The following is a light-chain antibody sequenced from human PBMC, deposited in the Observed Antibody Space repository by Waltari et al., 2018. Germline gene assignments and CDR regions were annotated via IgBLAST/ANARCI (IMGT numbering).Light chain of an antibody. V-gene: IGLV2-8*01. Sequence: QSAPTPPPPASGSPAQSVSISCTGTSRDVPTHNPSSWYQQHPGKAPKPIIYDVSERPSGGPDRCSGSKSANTASLTVSGLQAEDEADYYCNSYAGSNSVVFGGGTKLTVL. CDR2: DVS. J-gene: IGLJ3*02. CDR1: SRDVPTHNP. CDR3: NSYAGSNSVV.